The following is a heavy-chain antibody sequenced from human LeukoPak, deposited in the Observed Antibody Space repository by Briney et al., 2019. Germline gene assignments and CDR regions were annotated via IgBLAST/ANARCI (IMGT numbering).Heavy chain of an antibody. CDR2: ISWNSGSI. J-gene: IGHJ5*02. D-gene: IGHD2-8*01. CDR3: REGGNGGLYPLDP. Sequence: PGRSLRLSCAASGFTFEDYAMHWVRHGPGKGLEWVSGISWNSGSIGYADSVKGRFTISRDNAKNSLYLQMDSLRGDDTAVYCAREGGNGGLYPLDPWGQGTLVTVSS. CDR1: GFTFEDYA. V-gene: IGHV3-9*01.